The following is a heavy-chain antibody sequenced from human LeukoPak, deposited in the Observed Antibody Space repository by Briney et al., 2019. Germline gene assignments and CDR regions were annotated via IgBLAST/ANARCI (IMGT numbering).Heavy chain of an antibody. D-gene: IGHD2-8*02. J-gene: IGHJ3*01. V-gene: IGHV4-34*01. CDR3: ARDCTGGSCPTGGYDAFDF. CDR2: INHSGST. CDR1: GGSFSGYY. Sequence: SETLSLTCAVYGGSFSGYYWSWIRQPPGKGLEWIGEINHSGSTNYNPSLKSRVTMSVDMSNNQFSLKMTSVTAADTAVYYCARDCTGGSCPTGGYDAFDFWGQGTMVTVSS.